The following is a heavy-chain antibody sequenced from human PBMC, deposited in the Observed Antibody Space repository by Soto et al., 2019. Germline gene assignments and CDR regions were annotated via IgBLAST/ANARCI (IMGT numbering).Heavy chain of an antibody. CDR3: ARGFLGAEVDYYGMDV. CDR2: ISYDGSNK. CDR1: GFTFSNYG. J-gene: IGHJ6*02. Sequence: SLRLSCAASGFTFSNYGMHWVRQAPGKGLEWVAVISYDGSNKYYADSVKGRFTISRDNSKNTLYLQMNSLRAEDTAVYYCARGFLGAEVDYYGMDVWGQGTTVTVSS. V-gene: IGHV3-30*03. D-gene: IGHD6-13*01.